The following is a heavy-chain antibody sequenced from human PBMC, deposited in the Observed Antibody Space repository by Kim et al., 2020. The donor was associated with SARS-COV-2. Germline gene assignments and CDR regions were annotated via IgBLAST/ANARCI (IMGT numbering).Heavy chain of an antibody. D-gene: IGHD4-17*01. CDR1: GFTFSIYR. Sequence: GGSLRLSCEASGFTFSIYRMHWVRQGPGKGLVWVSLINSDGSTNYEDSVRGRFTISRDNAKNTVYLELNSLRGEDTAVYYCTRDKDGLGIWGQGTKDTVS. J-gene: IGHJ3*02. V-gene: IGHV3-74*01. CDR2: INSDGST. CDR3: TRDKDGLGI.